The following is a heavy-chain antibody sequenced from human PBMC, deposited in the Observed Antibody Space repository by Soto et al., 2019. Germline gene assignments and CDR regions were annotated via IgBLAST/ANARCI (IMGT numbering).Heavy chain of an antibody. CDR3: ARPGAIAARNFAY. CDR1: GGSISSSTYY. J-gene: IGHJ4*02. D-gene: IGHD6-6*01. V-gene: IGHV4-39*01. Sequence: SETLSLTCTVSGGSISSSTYYWGWIRQPPGKGLEWIGNIFYSGNTYYNPSLKSRVTISVDTSRNQFSLRLSSVTAADTAVYFCARPGAIAARNFAYWGQGXLVTVYS. CDR2: IFYSGNT.